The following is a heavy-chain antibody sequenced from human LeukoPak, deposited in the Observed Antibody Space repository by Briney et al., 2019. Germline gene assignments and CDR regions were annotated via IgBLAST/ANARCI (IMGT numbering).Heavy chain of an antibody. D-gene: IGHD1-26*01. J-gene: IGHJ4*02. CDR3: ARDLNEGRDH. V-gene: IGHV1-69*04. CDR1: GGTFSSYA. Sequence: GSSVKVSCKASGGTFSSYAISWVRQAPGQGLEWMGRIIPIFGIANYAQKFQGRVTITADKSTSTAYMELSSLRSEDTAVYYCARDLNEGRDHWGQGTLVTVSS. CDR2: IIPIFGIA.